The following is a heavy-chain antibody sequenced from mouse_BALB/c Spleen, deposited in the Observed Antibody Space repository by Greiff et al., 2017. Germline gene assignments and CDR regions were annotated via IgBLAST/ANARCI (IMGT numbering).Heavy chain of an antibody. V-gene: IGHV14-3*02. CDR1: GFNIKDTY. CDR2: IDPANGNT. Sequence: EVQLQQSGAELVKPGASVKLSCTASGFNIKDTYMHWVKQRPEQGLEWIGRIDPANGNTKYDPKFQGKATITADTSSNTAYLQLSSLTSEDTAVYYCAYYYGYDYFDYWGQGTTLTVSS. CDR3: AYYYGYDYFDY. D-gene: IGHD1-2*01. J-gene: IGHJ2*01.